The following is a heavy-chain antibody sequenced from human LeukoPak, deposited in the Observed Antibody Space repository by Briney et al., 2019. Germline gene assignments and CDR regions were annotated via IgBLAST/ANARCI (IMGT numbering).Heavy chain of an antibody. J-gene: IGHJ4*02. CDR2: TYYRSKWYN. CDR1: GDSVSSNSAA. D-gene: IGHD3-10*01. V-gene: IGHV6-1*01. Sequence: SQTLSLTCAISGDSVSSNSAAWNWIRQSPSRGLEWLGRTYYRSKWYNDYAVSVKSRITINPDTSKNQFSLQLNSVTPEDTAVYYCAREGSYGSGNTGRQGNDYWGQGTLVTVSS. CDR3: AREGSYGSGNTGRQGNDY.